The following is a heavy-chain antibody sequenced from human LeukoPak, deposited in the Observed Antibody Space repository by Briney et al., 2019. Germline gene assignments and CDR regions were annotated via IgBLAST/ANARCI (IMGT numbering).Heavy chain of an antibody. J-gene: IGHJ3*02. Sequence: GGSLRLSCAASGFTFSSYGMSWVRQAPGKGLEWVSAISGSGGSTYYADSVKGRFTISRDNSKNTLYLQMNSLRAEDTAAYYCAKGTLIVVVFDAFDIWGQGTMVTVSS. CDR1: GFTFSSYG. V-gene: IGHV3-23*01. D-gene: IGHD3-22*01. CDR3: AKGTLIVVVFDAFDI. CDR2: ISGSGGST.